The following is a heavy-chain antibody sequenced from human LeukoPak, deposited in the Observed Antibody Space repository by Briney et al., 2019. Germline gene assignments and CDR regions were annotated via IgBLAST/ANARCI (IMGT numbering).Heavy chain of an antibody. J-gene: IGHJ4*02. CDR2: IKQDGSEK. CDR1: GFTFSSYW. CDR3: ASGYCGRTTCSPPFDY. V-gene: IGHV3-7*01. D-gene: IGHD2-2*01. Sequence: GGSLRLSCAASGFTFSSYWMSWVRQAPGKGLEWVANIKQDGSEKYYVDSVKGRFTISRDNAKNSLYLQMNSLRAEDTAVYYCASGYCGRTTCSPPFDYWGQGTLVTVSS.